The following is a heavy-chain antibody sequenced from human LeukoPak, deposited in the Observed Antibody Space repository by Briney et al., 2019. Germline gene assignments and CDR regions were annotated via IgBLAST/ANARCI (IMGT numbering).Heavy chain of an antibody. V-gene: IGHV3-7*03. CDR3: AKDHANTPVVTN. CDR1: GFTFSTSW. D-gene: IGHD2-21*02. J-gene: IGHJ4*02. CDR2: INQDGTDK. Sequence: GGSLRLSCAASGFTFSTSWMSWIRQAPGKGLEWVANINQDGTDKYYVDSMKGRFTVSRDNAKNSLYLQMNSLRVDDTAIYYCAKDHANTPVVTNWGQGILVSVSS.